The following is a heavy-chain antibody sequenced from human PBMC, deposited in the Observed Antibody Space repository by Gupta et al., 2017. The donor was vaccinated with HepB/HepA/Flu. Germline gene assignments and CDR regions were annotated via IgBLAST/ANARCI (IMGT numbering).Heavy chain of an antibody. J-gene: IGHJ4*02. CDR1: GYTFTSYA. CDR3: ARGAMVRGVIRGYFDY. CDR2: INAGNGNT. Sequence: QVQLVQSGAEVKKPGASVTVSCKASGYTFTSYAMHWVRQAPGQRLEWMGWINAGNGNTKYSQKFQGRVTITRDTSASTAYMELSSLRSEDTAVYYCARGAMVRGVIRGYFDYWGQGTLVTVTS. D-gene: IGHD3-10*01. V-gene: IGHV1-3*01.